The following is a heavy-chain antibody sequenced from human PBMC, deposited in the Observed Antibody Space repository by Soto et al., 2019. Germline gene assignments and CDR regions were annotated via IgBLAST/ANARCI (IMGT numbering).Heavy chain of an antibody. Sequence: GSLRLSCAPSLFSLSYYSIIWVRQAPGKRLVWISYISTAGYTFFYADSVMGRFTISRDNVKNSLYLQMSRLRDEDTGVYYCARQLRDFDYWGQGTQVTVSS. CDR3: ARQLRDFDY. J-gene: IGHJ4*02. CDR2: ISTAGYTF. CDR1: LFSLSYYS. D-gene: IGHD3-10*01. V-gene: IGHV3-48*02.